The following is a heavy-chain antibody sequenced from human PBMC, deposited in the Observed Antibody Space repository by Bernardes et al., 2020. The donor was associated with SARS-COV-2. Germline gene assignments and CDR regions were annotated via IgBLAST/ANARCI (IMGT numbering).Heavy chain of an antibody. Sequence: GGSLRLSCVVSGFTFSNYYMHWVRQAPGKGLEYVSVISSDGGRTYYADSVKGRFTISRDNSKNTLSLQMGGLRPEDTAVYYCARLIGYYTNNGYGYWGQGTLVTVSS. CDR2: ISSDGGRT. V-gene: IGHV3-64*02. J-gene: IGHJ4*02. CDR1: GFTFSNYY. D-gene: IGHD2-8*01. CDR3: ARLIGYYTNNGYGY.